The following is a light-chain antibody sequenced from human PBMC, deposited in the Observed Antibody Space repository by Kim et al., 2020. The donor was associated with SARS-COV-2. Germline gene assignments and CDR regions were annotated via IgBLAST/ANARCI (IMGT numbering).Light chain of an antibody. CDR1: KLGDKY. Sequence: SSELTQPPSVSVSPGQTASITCSGDKLGDKYACWYQQKPGQSPVLVIYQDSKRPSGIPERFSGSNSGNTATLTISGTQAMDEADYYCQAWDSSRVVFGGG. CDR3: QAWDSSRVV. CDR2: QDS. J-gene: IGLJ2*01. V-gene: IGLV3-1*01.